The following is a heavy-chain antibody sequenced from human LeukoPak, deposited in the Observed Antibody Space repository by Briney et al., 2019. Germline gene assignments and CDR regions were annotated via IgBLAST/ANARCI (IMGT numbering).Heavy chain of an antibody. CDR1: GYTFTGYY. V-gene: IGHV1-69*06. CDR2: IIPIFGTA. CDR3: ASGRTDIVVVPATLRNYYFDY. J-gene: IGHJ4*02. D-gene: IGHD2-2*01. Sequence: ASVKVSCKASGYTFTGYYMHWVRQAPGQGLEWMGGIIPIFGTAKYAQKFQGRVTITADKSTSTAYMEVSSLRSEDTAVYYCASGRTDIVVVPATLRNYYFDYWGQGTLVTVSS.